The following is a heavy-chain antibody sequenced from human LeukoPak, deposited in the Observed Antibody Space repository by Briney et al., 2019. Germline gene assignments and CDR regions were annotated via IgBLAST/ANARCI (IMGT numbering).Heavy chain of an antibody. D-gene: IGHD6-13*01. CDR1: GYTFTGYY. CDR2: INPNSGGT. CDR3: ARPGGSSSWYGDAFDI. J-gene: IGHJ3*02. Sequence: ASVKVSCKASGYTFTGYYMHWVRQAPGQGLEWMGWINPNSGGTNYAQKFQGRVTMTRDTSISTAYMELSRLRSDDTAVYYCARPGGSSSWYGDAFDIWGQGTMVTVSS. V-gene: IGHV1-2*02.